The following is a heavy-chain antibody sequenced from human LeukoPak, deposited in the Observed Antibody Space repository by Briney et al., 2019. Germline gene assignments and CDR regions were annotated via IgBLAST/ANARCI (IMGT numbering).Heavy chain of an antibody. V-gene: IGHV1-2*02. CDR2: INPNSGGT. CDR1: GYRFIGYY. CDR3: ARSHPDYGDSYYYYYGMDV. J-gene: IGHJ6*02. D-gene: IGHD4-17*01. Sequence: ASVKVSCKASGYRFIGYYMHWLRQAPGQGLEWMGWINPNSGGTNYAQKFQGRVTMTRDTSISTAYMELSRLRSDDTAVYYCARSHPDYGDSYYYYYGMDVWGQGTTVTVSS.